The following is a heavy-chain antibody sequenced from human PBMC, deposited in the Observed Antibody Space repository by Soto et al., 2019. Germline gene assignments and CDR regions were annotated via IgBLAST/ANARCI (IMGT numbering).Heavy chain of an antibody. CDR3: ARQSPDYDFWSGYPSNWFDP. D-gene: IGHD3-3*01. J-gene: IGHJ5*02. Sequence: SETLSLTCTVSGGSISSSSYYWGWIRQPPGKGLEWIGSIYYSGSTYYNPSLKSRVTISVDTSKNQFSLKLSSVTAADTAVYYCARQSPDYDFWSGYPSNWFDPWGQGTLVTVSS. CDR1: GGSISSSSYY. V-gene: IGHV4-39*01. CDR2: IYYSGST.